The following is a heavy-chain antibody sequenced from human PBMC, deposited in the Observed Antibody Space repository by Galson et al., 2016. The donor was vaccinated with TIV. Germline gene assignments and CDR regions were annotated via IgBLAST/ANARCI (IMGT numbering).Heavy chain of an antibody. V-gene: IGHV6-1*01. Sequence: CAISGDSVSGNIAAWNWVRQSPSRGLEWLGRTYYTSKWNTDYAVSVKGRIIIRPDTSMNQVSLQLSSVIPDDTAVYYCSRGNWNYGMGGAMDVWGRGTTVTVSS. J-gene: IGHJ6*02. CDR1: GDSVSGNIAA. D-gene: IGHD1-7*01. CDR2: TYYTSKWNT. CDR3: SRGNWNYGMGGAMDV.